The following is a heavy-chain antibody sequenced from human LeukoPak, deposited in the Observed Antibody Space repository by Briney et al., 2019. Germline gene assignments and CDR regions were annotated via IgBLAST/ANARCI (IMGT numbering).Heavy chain of an antibody. CDR1: GGSFSGYY. Sequence: PSETLSLTCAVYGGSFSGYYWSWIRQPPGKGLEWIGEINHSGSTNYNPSLKSRVTISVDTSKNQFSLKLSSVTAADTAVYYCARGIWFGESIPFDPWGQGTLVTVSS. V-gene: IGHV4-34*01. CDR3: ARGIWFGESIPFDP. CDR2: INHSGST. D-gene: IGHD3-10*01. J-gene: IGHJ5*02.